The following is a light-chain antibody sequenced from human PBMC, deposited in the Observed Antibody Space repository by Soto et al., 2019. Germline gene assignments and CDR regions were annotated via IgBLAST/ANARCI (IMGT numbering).Light chain of an antibody. Sequence: EIVLTQSPGTLSLSPGERATLSCRASQSVSSSYLAWYQQKPGQAPGLLIYGAASMATGIPDRFSGSGSGTDFTLTISRLEPEDFAVYYCQQYGSSPPLFTFGPGTKVDIK. CDR3: QQYGSSPPLFT. J-gene: IGKJ3*01. CDR1: QSVSSSY. V-gene: IGKV3-20*01. CDR2: GAA.